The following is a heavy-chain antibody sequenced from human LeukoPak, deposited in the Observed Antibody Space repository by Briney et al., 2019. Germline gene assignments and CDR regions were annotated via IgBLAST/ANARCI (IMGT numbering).Heavy chain of an antibody. D-gene: IGHD1-26*01. CDR2: ISSSGTYI. Sequence: PGGSLRLSCAASGXTLSAYSINWVRQAPGRGLEWVSSISSSGTYIYYADSVKGRFTISRDNAKNSLSLQMNSLRAEDTAVYYCARDFRYSGSYHHWFDPWGQGTLVTVSS. V-gene: IGHV3-21*01. J-gene: IGHJ5*02. CDR3: ARDFRYSGSYHHWFDP. CDR1: GXTLSAYS.